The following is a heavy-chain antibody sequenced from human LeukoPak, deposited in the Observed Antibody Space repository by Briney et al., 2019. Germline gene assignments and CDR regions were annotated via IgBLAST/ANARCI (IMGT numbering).Heavy chain of an antibody. D-gene: IGHD6-13*01. CDR1: GGSISSYY. CDR2: IYYSGST. CDR3: ARERVFGSSWFGDF. Sequence: SETLSLTCTVSGGSISSYYWSWIRQPPGKGLEWIGYIYYSGSTNYNPSLKSRVTISVDTSKKQFSLKLSSVTAADTAVYYCARERVFGSSWFGDFWGQGTLVTASS. J-gene: IGHJ4*02. V-gene: IGHV4-59*12.